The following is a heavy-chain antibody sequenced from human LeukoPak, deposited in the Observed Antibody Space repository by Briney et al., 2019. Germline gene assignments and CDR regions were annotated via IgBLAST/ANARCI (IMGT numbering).Heavy chain of an antibody. V-gene: IGHV3-21*01. D-gene: IGHD4-17*01. CDR1: GFTFSSYS. CDR3: ARDTGETTVTSFDY. CDR2: ISSSSSYI. Sequence: GGSLRLSCAASGFTFSSYSMNWVRQAPGKGLEWVSSISSSSSYIYYADSVKGRFTISRDNAKNSLYLQMNSLRAEDTAVYYCARDTGETTVTSFDYWAQGTLVTVSS. J-gene: IGHJ4*02.